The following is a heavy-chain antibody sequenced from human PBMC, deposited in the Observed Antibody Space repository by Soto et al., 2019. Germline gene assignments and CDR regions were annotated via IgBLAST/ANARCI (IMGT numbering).Heavy chain of an antibody. V-gene: IGHV5-51*01. J-gene: IGHJ6*03. CDR2: IYPGDSDT. Sequence: GESLKISCKGSGYSFTSYWIGWVRQMPGKGLEWMGIIYPGDSDTRYSPSFQGQVTISADKSISTAYLQWSSLKASDTAMYYCARRRGYSGYAERGIYYYYMDVWGKGTTVTVSS. D-gene: IGHD5-12*01. CDR3: ARRRGYSGYAERGIYYYYMDV. CDR1: GYSFTSYW.